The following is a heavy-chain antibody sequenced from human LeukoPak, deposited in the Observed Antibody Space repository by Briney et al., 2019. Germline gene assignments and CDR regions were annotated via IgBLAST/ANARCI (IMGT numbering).Heavy chain of an antibody. D-gene: IGHD2-2*02. CDR3: ARGHYTNYYMYG. CDR1: GYTFTGYY. Sequence: ASVKVSCKASGYTFTGYYMHWVPRAPGQGLEWMGWINSNTGGTNYPQKFQGRITMTRDTSISTAYMELSRLSSDDTAVYYCARGHYTNYYMYGWGKGTTVTVSS. V-gene: IGHV1-2*02. CDR2: INSNTGGT. J-gene: IGHJ6*03.